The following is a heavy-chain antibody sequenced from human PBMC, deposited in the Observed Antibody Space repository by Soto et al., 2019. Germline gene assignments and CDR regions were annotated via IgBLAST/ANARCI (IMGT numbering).Heavy chain of an antibody. Sequence: ASVKVSCKASGYTFTSYGISWVRQAPGQGLEWMGWISAYNGNTNYAQKLQGRVTMTTDTSTSTAYMELRSLRSDDTAVYYCARDSLPLLRYFDRLPPENPSYFHYWGQGTMVTVYS. CDR2: ISAYNGNT. CDR3: ARDSLPLLRYFDRLPPENPSYFHY. V-gene: IGHV1-18*01. D-gene: IGHD3-9*01. J-gene: IGHJ4*02. CDR1: GYTFTSYG.